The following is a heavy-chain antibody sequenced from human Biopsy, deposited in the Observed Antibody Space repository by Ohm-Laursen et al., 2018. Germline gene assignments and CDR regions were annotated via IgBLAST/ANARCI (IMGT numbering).Heavy chain of an antibody. J-gene: IGHJ4*02. CDR1: GGSVTNRNYC. CDR2: VFYPGNT. D-gene: IGHD2-2*01. V-gene: IGHV4-61*01. Sequence: SDTLSLTCTVSGGSVTNRNYCWSWIRQSPGKQLEWIGYVFYPGNTNYNPSLRSRVTISVDTSKNQFSLKLSSVTAADTAVYYCARDFCDTTSCYPQNWGQGTLVTVSS. CDR3: ARDFCDTTSCYPQN.